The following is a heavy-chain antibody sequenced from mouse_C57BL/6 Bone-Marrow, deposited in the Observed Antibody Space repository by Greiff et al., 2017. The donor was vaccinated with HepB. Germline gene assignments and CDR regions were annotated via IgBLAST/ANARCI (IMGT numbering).Heavy chain of an antibody. CDR2: INPNNGGT. Sequence: EVQLQQSGPELVKPGASVKIPCKASGYTFTDYNMDWVKQSHGKSLEWIGDINPNNGGTIYNQKFKGKATLTVDKSSSTAYMELRSLTSEDTAVYYCARLGGVYYAMDYWGQGTSVTVSS. CDR1: GYTFTDYN. CDR3: ARLGGVYYAMDY. V-gene: IGHV1-18*01. J-gene: IGHJ4*01.